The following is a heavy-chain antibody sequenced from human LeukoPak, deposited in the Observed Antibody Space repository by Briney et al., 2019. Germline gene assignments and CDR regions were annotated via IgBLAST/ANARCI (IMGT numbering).Heavy chain of an antibody. Sequence: SETLSLTCTVSGDSISSYYWSWIRQPPGKGPEWIGYIYYSGSTNYNPSLKSRVTISVDTSKNLFSLKVTSVTAADTAVYYCARSLGAQLPPIHWGQGTLVTVSS. V-gene: IGHV4-59*01. CDR1: GDSISSYY. D-gene: IGHD2-2*01. CDR2: IYYSGST. CDR3: ARSLGAQLPPIH. J-gene: IGHJ4*02.